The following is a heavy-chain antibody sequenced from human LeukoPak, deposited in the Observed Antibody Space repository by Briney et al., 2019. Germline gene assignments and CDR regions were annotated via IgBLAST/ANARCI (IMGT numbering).Heavy chain of an antibody. CDR1: GFTFSDYS. Sequence: GGSLRLSCVVSGFTFSDYSMHWVRQAPGKGLEWVSSISSSSSYIYYADSVKGRFTISRDNAKKSLYLQMNSLRAEDTAVYYCARDVESNGYPDYWGQGTLVTVSS. J-gene: IGHJ4*02. CDR3: ARDVESNGYPDY. CDR2: ISSSSSYI. V-gene: IGHV3-21*01. D-gene: IGHD3-22*01.